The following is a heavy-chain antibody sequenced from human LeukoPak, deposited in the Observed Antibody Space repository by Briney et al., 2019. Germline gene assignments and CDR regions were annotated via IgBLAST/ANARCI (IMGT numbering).Heavy chain of an antibody. D-gene: IGHD4-17*01. J-gene: IGHJ3*01. CDR2: VGGSGGVT. CDR3: ARDPNGDYIGAFEF. CDR1: GFTFSSYS. Sequence: GGSLRLSCAASGFTFSSYSMNWVRQAPGKGLEWVSAVGGSGGVTQYADSVKGRFTISRDNSRNTLFLQMNSLRAEDTAVYFCARDPNGDYIGAFEFWGQGAMVTVSS. V-gene: IGHV3-23*01.